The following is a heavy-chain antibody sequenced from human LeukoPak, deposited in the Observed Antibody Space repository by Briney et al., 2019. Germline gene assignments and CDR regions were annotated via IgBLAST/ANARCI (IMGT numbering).Heavy chain of an antibody. Sequence: SETLSLTCTVSGGSISSTTYYWAWIRQPPGKGLEWIGSIYKAGNTNYSPSLRSRVTISVDKSKNQFSLKLSSVTAADTAVYYCARDRNIAARSDAFDIWGQGTMVTVSS. CDR2: IYKAGNT. D-gene: IGHD6-6*01. CDR3: ARDRNIAARSDAFDI. J-gene: IGHJ3*02. V-gene: IGHV4-39*07. CDR1: GGSISSTTYY.